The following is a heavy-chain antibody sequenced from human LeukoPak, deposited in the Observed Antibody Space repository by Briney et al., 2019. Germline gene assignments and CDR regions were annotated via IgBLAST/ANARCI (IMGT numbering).Heavy chain of an antibody. CDR2: ILNSGTTT. CDR1: GFTFSSYE. J-gene: IGHJ4*02. Sequence: GESLRLSCAASGFTFSSYEMNWVRQAPGKGLEWVSYILNSGTTTYYADSVKGRFTISRDNAKKSLYLQMNSLRAEDTGVYYCARDPPDYWGQGILVTVSS. CDR3: ARDPPDY. V-gene: IGHV3-48*03.